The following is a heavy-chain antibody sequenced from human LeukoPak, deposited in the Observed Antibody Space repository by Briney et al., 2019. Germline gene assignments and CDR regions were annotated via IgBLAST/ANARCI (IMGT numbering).Heavy chain of an antibody. CDR1: GGSMTTHH. CDR2: VFDSGRT. V-gene: IGHV4-59*11. D-gene: IGHD5-18*01. CDR3: TTIKRGNIFGYFDF. Sequence: SETLSLTCTVSGGSMTTHHWNWIRQTPGKGREGIGYVFDSGRTKENPSLKSRVTLSADPSKNQLSLRLSSVTAADTAVYYCTTIKRGNIFGYFDFWGQGILVTVSS. J-gene: IGHJ4*02.